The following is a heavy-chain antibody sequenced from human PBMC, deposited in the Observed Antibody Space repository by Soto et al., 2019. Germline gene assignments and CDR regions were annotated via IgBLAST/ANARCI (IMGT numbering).Heavy chain of an antibody. V-gene: IGHV3-15*07. CDR1: GFTFSNAW. D-gene: IGHD2-2*01. CDR3: TTMTDIVVVPAASVYYYYYGMDV. CDR2: IKSKTDGGTT. J-gene: IGHJ6*02. Sequence: GGSLRLSCAASGFTFSNAWMNWVRQAPGKGLEWVGRIKSKTDGGTTDYAAPVKGRLTIATMNSTNRLFLQMNSLKTDDTAVYYCTTMTDIVVVPAASVYYYYYGMDVWGQGTTVTVSS.